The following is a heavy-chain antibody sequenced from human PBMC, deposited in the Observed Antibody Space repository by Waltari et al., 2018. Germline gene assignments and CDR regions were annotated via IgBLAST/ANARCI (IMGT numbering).Heavy chain of an antibody. CDR3: ARGTRYFDWLRTDAFDI. CDR2: IIPIFGPA. D-gene: IGHD3-9*01. J-gene: IGHJ3*02. V-gene: IGHV1-69*01. Sequence: QVQLVQSGAEVKKPGSSVKVSCKASGGTFSSYAISWVRKAPGQGLEWVGGIIPIFGPANAAQKFQVRVTITADESTSTAYMELSSLRSEDTAVYYCARGTRYFDWLRTDAFDIWGQGTMVTVSS. CDR1: GGTFSSYA.